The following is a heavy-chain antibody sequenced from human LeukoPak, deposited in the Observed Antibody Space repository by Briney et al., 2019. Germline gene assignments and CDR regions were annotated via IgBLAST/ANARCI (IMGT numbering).Heavy chain of an antibody. CDR2: IYYSGST. J-gene: IGHJ4*02. Sequence: KASETLSLTCTVSGGSISSYYWSWIRQPPGKGLEWIGYIYYSGSTNYNPSLKSRVTISVDTSKNQFSLKLSSVTAADTAVYYCARWTAPLYYFDYWGQGTLVTVSS. CDR1: GGSISSYY. D-gene: IGHD3/OR15-3a*01. V-gene: IGHV4-59*01. CDR3: ARWTAPLYYFDY.